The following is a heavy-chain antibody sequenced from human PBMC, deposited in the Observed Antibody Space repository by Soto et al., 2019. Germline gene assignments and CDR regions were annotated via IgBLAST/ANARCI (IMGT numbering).Heavy chain of an antibody. V-gene: IGHV1-18*04. D-gene: IGHD3-22*01. J-gene: IGHJ3*02. CDR1: GYTFTSYG. CDR3: ARGDYDSSRQDDAFDI. Sequence: SVKVSCKASGYTFTSYGISWVGQAPGQGLAWMGWISAYNGNTNYAPKLQGRVTMITDTSTSTAYMELRSLRSADTAVYCCARGDYDSSRQDDAFDIWGQGTMVTVSS. CDR2: ISAYNGNT.